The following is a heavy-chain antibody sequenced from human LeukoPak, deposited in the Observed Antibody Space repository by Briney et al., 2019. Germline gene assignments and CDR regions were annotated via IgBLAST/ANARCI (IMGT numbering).Heavy chain of an antibody. J-gene: IGHJ5*02. CDR2: TYYRSKWYN. CDR3: AREISGSYFGVWFDP. D-gene: IGHD1-26*01. CDR1: GDSVFSNSAA. Sequence: SQTLSLTCAISGDSVFSNSAAWNWIRQSPSRGLEWLGRTYYRSKWYNDYAVSVKSRITINPDTSKNQFSLKLSSVTAADTAVYYCAREISGSYFGVWFDPWGQGTLVTVSS. V-gene: IGHV6-1*01.